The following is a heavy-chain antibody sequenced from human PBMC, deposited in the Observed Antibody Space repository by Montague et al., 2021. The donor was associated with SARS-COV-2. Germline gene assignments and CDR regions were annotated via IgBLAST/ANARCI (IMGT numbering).Heavy chain of an antibody. CDR1: GFIFSNYA. V-gene: IGHV3-23*01. Sequence: SLRLCCAASGFIFSNYAMTWVRQAPGKGLEWVSTMSGSGVRRDYADSVKGQFTISRDSSKNTLYLQMNSLRVEDTAVYYCAKDTATIRIAVALMDVWGQGTTVIVSS. D-gene: IGHD6-19*01. CDR3: AKDTATIRIAVALMDV. CDR2: MSGSGVRR. J-gene: IGHJ6*02.